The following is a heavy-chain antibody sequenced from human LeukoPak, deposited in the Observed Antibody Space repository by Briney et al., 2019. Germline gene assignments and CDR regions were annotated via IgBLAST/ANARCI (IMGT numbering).Heavy chain of an antibody. J-gene: IGHJ4*02. CDR2: INSDGSST. V-gene: IGHV3-74*01. Sequence: GGSLRLSCAASGFTFSNYWMHWIRQGPGKGLVWVSRINSDGSSTRYADSVKGRFTISRDNAKNTLYLQMNSLRAEDTAVYYCARDRDGPDYWGQGTLVTVSS. CDR1: GFTFSNYW. D-gene: IGHD5-24*01. CDR3: ARDRDGPDY.